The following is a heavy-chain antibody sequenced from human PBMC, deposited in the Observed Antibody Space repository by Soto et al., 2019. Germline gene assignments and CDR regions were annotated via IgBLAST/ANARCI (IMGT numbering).Heavy chain of an antibody. CDR3: AKEGDDILTGYSKDYFDY. J-gene: IGHJ4*02. D-gene: IGHD3-9*01. V-gene: IGHV3-23*01. CDR2: ISGSGGST. CDR1: GFTFSSYA. Sequence: GGSLRLSCAASGFTFSSYAMSWVRQAPGKGLEWVSAISGSGGSTYYADSVKGRFTISRDNSKNTLYLQMNSLRAEDTAVYYCAKEGDDILTGYSKDYFDYWGQGTLVPVSS.